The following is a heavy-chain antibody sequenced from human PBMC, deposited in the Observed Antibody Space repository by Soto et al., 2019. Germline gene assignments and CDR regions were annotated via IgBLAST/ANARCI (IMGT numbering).Heavy chain of an antibody. Sequence: SETLSLTCSVYGGSISRGGYYWSWIRQHPGKGLKWIGYIYYSGSTYYNPSLKSQVTISVDTSKNQFSLKLSAVTAADTAVYYCARPSASGTAYYYYAMDVWGQGTTVTVSS. V-gene: IGHV4-31*01. CDR3: ARPSASGTAYYYYAMDV. CDR1: GGSISRGGYY. D-gene: IGHD6-13*01. CDR2: IYYSGST. J-gene: IGHJ6*02.